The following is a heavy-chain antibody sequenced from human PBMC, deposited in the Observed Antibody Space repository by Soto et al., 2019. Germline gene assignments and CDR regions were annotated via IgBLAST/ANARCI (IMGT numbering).Heavy chain of an antibody. J-gene: IGHJ1*01. Sequence: QVQLQESGPGLVKPSQTLSLTCTVSGGSISSGDYYWSWIRQHPGKGLEWIGYIYYIGSTYYNPALKSRVTISVDTSKNQFSLKLSSVTAADTAVYYCARRTKDCSGCRCYLDLHQWGQGTLGTVSS. CDR2: IYYIGST. CDR3: ARRTKDCSGCRCYLDLHQ. V-gene: IGHV4-30-4*01. CDR1: GGSISSGDYY. D-gene: IGHD2-15*01.